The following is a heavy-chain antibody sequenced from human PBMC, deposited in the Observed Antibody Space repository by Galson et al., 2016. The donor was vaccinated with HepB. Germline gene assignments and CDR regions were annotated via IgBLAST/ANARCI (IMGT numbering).Heavy chain of an antibody. D-gene: IGHD3-9*01. J-gene: IGHJ6*02. CDR3: ARGVRHFDWLLSSRYTMDV. CDR1: GFTFTSYG. Sequence: SLRLSCAASGFTFTSYGMHWVRQAPGKGLEWVAVTWYDGSNKYYADSVKGRFTISRDNSKNTLYLQMNSLRVEDTAVYYCARGVRHFDWLLSSRYTMDVWGQGTMVTVSS. V-gene: IGHV3-33*01. CDR2: TWYDGSNK.